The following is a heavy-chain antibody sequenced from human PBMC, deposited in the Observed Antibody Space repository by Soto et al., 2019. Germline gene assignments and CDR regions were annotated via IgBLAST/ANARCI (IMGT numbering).Heavy chain of an antibody. CDR2: ISAYNGNT. V-gene: IGHV1-18*01. J-gene: IGHJ4*02. Sequence: QVQLVQSGAEVKKPGASVKVSCKASGYTFTSYGISWVRQAPGQGREGMGWISAYNGNTKYAQKVQGRVTMTTDTATSTAYMELRSLRSDDTAVYYCAGAVAGPQNFDDWGQGTLVTVSS. D-gene: IGHD6-19*01. CDR1: GYTFTSYG. CDR3: AGAVAGPQNFDD.